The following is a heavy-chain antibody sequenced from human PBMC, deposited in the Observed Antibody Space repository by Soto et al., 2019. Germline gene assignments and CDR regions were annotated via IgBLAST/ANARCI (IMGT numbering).Heavy chain of an antibody. Sequence: EVQLVESGGGLVQPGGSLRLACAASGFTFNRYWMKWVRQAPGRGLEWMGNINQDGSEKHYVDSVKGRFTISRDNAKDSVYLQMNSLKAEDTAMYYCARGGYDYSNPVDYWGQGTLVTVSS. J-gene: IGHJ4*02. CDR2: INQDGSEK. CDR3: ARGGYDYSNPVDY. D-gene: IGHD4-4*01. CDR1: GFTFNRYW. V-gene: IGHV3-7*04.